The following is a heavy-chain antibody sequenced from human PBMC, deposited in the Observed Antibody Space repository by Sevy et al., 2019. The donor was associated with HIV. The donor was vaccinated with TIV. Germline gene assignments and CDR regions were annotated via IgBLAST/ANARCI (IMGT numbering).Heavy chain of an antibody. V-gene: IGHV3-7*01. CDR3: GGGVWSGYYKPPYYYGMDV. Sequence: GGSLRLSCAASGFTFSSYWMSWVRQAPGKGLEWVANIKQDGSEKYCVDSVKGRFTISRDNAKNSLYLQMNSLRAEDTAVYYCGGGVWSGYYKPPYYYGMDVWGQGTTVTVSS. CDR1: GFTFSSYW. D-gene: IGHD3-3*01. J-gene: IGHJ6*02. CDR2: IKQDGSEK.